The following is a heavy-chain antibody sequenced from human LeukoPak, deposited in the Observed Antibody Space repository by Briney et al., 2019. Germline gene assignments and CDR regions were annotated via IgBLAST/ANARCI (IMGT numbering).Heavy chain of an antibody. Sequence: ASVKVSCKASGGTFTSYYMHWVRQAPGQGLEWMGWISAYNGNTNYAQKLQGRVTMTTDTSTSTAYMELRSLRSDDTAVYYCARYYDSDYWGQGTLVTVSS. V-gene: IGHV1-18*04. J-gene: IGHJ4*02. CDR1: GGTFTSYY. CDR3: ARYYDSDY. D-gene: IGHD3-22*01. CDR2: ISAYNGNT.